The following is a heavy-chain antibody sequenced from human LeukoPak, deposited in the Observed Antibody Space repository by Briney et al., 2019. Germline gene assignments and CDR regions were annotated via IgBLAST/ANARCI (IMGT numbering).Heavy chain of an antibody. D-gene: IGHD6-13*01. Sequence: GGSLRLSCTTSVFPFSRYSMNWVRQAPGKGLEWVSAISGSGGSTYYADSVKGRFTISRDNSKNTLYLQMNSLRAEDTAVYYCAKISSSWVNLWGQGTLVTVSS. V-gene: IGHV3-23*01. CDR3: AKISSSWVNL. CDR1: VFPFSRYS. J-gene: IGHJ5*02. CDR2: ISGSGGST.